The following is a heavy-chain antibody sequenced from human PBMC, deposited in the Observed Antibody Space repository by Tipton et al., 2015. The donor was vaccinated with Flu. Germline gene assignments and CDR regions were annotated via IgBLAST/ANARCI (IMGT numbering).Heavy chain of an antibody. V-gene: IGHV4-59*01. D-gene: IGHD5-18*01. CDR3: ARVPTDTAILSFGMDV. CDR1: GGSTSSYY. J-gene: IGHJ6*02. Sequence: TLSLTCTVSGGSTSSYYSNWIRQSPGKGLEWIGYIYYSGTTKYNPSLKSRVTISEDTSKTQFSLKLTSVTAADTAVYYCARVPTDTAILSFGMDVWGQGILVTVSS. CDR2: IYYSGTT.